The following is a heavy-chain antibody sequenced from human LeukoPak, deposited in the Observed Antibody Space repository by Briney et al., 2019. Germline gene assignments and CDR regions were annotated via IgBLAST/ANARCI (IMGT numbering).Heavy chain of an antibody. J-gene: IGHJ3*02. Sequence: GGSLRLSCAASGFTFSSYSMNWVRQAPGKGLEWVSSISRSSSYIYYADSVKGRFTISRDNAKNSLYLQMNSLRAEDTAVYYCARDAQITIFGVAVHAFDIWGQGTMVTVSS. CDR3: ARDAQITIFGVAVHAFDI. CDR1: GFTFSSYS. CDR2: ISRSSSYI. V-gene: IGHV3-21*01. D-gene: IGHD3-3*01.